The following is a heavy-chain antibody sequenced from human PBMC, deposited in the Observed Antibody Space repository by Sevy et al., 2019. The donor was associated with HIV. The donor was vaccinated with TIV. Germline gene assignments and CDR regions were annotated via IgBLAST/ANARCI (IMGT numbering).Heavy chain of an antibody. J-gene: IGHJ4*02. CDR2: INWNGGRA. Sequence: GGSLRLSCAASGFRFDDYGMSWVRQRPGKGLEWVSGINWNGGRAGYADAVKGRFTISRDNAKNSLYLQMNSLRAEDTAFYYCARMDSALIGYYFDSWGQGTLVTVSS. V-gene: IGHV3-20*04. D-gene: IGHD5-18*01. CDR3: ARMDSALIGYYFDS. CDR1: GFRFDDYG.